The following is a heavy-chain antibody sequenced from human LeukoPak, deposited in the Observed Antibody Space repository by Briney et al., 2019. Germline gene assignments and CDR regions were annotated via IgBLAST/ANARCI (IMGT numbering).Heavy chain of an antibody. CDR2: IHYSGST. CDR3: ARWYSSGWAFDY. J-gene: IGHJ4*02. CDR1: GGTISSYY. Sequence: SETVSLTCTVSGGTISSYYWNWTRQPPGKGLEWIGYIHYSGSTNYNPSLKSRVTISVDTSKNQFSLKLSSVTAADTAVYYCARWYSSGWAFDYWGQGTLVTVSS. D-gene: IGHD6-19*01. V-gene: IGHV4-59*08.